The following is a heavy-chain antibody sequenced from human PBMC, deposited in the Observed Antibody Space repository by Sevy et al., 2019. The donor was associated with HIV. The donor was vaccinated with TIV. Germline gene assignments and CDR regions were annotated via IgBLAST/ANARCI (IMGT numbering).Heavy chain of an antibody. CDR2: IRQDGSDK. Sequence: GGSLRLSCVASGFTFSSYWMTWVRQAPGRGLEWVANIRQDGSDKLYVDSVKGRFTISRDNAKNSLYLQMNSLRAEDTAVYYCARFEDYWGQGTLVTVSS. J-gene: IGHJ4*02. CDR1: GFTFSSYW. V-gene: IGHV3-7*01. CDR3: ARFEDY.